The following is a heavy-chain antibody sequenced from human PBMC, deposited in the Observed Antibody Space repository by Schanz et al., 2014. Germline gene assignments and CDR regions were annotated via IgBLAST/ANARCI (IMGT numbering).Heavy chain of an antibody. CDR3: AKDGPGGSGSYSADGGMDV. V-gene: IGHV3-48*01. J-gene: IGHJ6*02. CDR2: ITYNGGTI. D-gene: IGHD3-10*01. CDR1: GITFSSHS. Sequence: EVHLVESGGGLVQPGGSLRLSCAASGITFSSHSFNWVRQAPGKGLEWISYITYNGGTIYYADSVKGRFTISRDNAKNSLYLEMNSLRAEDTALYYCAKDGPGGSGSYSADGGMDVWGQGTTVTVSS.